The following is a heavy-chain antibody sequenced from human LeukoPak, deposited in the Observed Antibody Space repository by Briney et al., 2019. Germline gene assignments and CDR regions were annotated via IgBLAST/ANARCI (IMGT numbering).Heavy chain of an antibody. J-gene: IGHJ4*02. CDR3: AKMLAYCGGDCYDY. D-gene: IGHD2-21*02. Sequence: GRSLRLSWAASGFTFSSYGMHWVRQAPGKGLEWVAVISYDGSNKYYADSVKGRFTISRDNSKNTLYLQMNSLRAEDTAVYYCAKMLAYCGGDCYDYWGQGTLVTVSS. CDR1: GFTFSSYG. CDR2: ISYDGSNK. V-gene: IGHV3-30*18.